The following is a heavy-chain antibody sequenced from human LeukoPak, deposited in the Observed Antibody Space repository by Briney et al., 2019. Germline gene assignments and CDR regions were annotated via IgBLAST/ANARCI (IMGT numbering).Heavy chain of an antibody. Sequence: SETLSLTCTVSGGSISSYYWSWIRQPPGKGLGWIGYIYYSGSTNYNPSLKSRVTISVDTSKNQFSLKLSSVTAADTAVNYCARGRGGYCSGGSCYSGFDYWGQGTLVTVSS. CDR2: IYYSGST. D-gene: IGHD2-15*01. V-gene: IGHV4-59*01. CDR3: ARGRGGYCSGGSCYSGFDY. J-gene: IGHJ4*02. CDR1: GGSISSYY.